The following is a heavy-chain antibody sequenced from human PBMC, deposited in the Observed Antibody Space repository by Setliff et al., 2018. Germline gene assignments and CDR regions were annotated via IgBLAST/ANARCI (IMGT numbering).Heavy chain of an antibody. D-gene: IGHD6-13*01. V-gene: IGHV5-51*01. CDR3: GRSPGLAEGGSWFAP. J-gene: IGHJ5*02. CDR1: GYSFPSYW. Sequence: PGESLKLSCEASGYSFPSYWIGWVRQMPGKGLEWMGSVYPGDSETRYSPSFQGQVTISADKSIGTAYLQWSSLKASDTAIYYCGRSPGLAEGGSWFAPWGQGTLVTVSS. CDR2: VYPGDSET.